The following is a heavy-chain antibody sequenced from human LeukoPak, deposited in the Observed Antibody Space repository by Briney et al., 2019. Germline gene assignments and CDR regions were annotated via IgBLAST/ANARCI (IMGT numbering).Heavy chain of an antibody. CDR3: ARDRTYYYDSSGYYGYYFDY. Sequence: GGSLRLSCAASGFSFSDAWMSWVRQAPGKGLGGASVIYSGGSTYYADSVKGRFTISRDNSKNTLYLQMNSLRAEDTAVYYCARDRTYYYDSSGYYGYYFDYWGQGTLVTVSS. CDR2: IYSGGST. D-gene: IGHD3-22*01. J-gene: IGHJ4*02. CDR1: GFSFSDAW. V-gene: IGHV3-66*01.